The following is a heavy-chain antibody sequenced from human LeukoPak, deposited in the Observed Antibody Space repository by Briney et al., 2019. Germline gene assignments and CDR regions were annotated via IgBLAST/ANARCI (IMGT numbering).Heavy chain of an antibody. CDR3: ARGSRLAHYGWQY. CDR1: GVSFSGYH. Sequence: PSETLSLTCAVNGVSFSGYHWSWIRQSPGKGLECIGEITHTGSINYNPSLKSRVTFSVDMSKNQFSLNLPSVTAGDTAVYYCARGSRLAHYGWQYWAQGTLVTVSP. D-gene: IGHD3-10*01. J-gene: IGHJ4*02. CDR2: ITHTGSI. V-gene: IGHV4-34*01.